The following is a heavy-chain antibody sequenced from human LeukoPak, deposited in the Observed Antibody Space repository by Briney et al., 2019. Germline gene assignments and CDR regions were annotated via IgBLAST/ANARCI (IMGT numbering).Heavy chain of an antibody. V-gene: IGHV3-33*01. CDR2: IWYDESNK. Sequence: PGGSLSLSCAASGFMLNNYDMHWVRQAPGRGLEWVAMIWYDESNKYYADSVKGRFTISRDNSKNTLYLQMNSLRVDDTAIYYCARTAWNYFGSGNYYAPDYWGQGTLVTVSS. D-gene: IGHD3-10*01. CDR1: GFMLNNYD. CDR3: ARTAWNYFGSGNYYAPDY. J-gene: IGHJ4*02.